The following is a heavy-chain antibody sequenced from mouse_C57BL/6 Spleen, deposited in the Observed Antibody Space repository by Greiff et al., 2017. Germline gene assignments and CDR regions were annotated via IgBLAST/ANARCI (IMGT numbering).Heavy chain of an antibody. J-gene: IGHJ4*01. CDR1: GFSLTSYG. D-gene: IGHD1-1*01. CDR2: IWRGGST. Sequence: VQLQQSGPGLVQPSQSLSITCTVSGFSLTSYGVHWVRQSPGKGLEWLGVIWRGGSTDYNAAFMSRLSITKDNSKSQVFFKMNSLQADDTSIYYCAKKDYGSSYAAMDYWGQGTSVTVSS. V-gene: IGHV2-5*01. CDR3: AKKDYGSSYAAMDY.